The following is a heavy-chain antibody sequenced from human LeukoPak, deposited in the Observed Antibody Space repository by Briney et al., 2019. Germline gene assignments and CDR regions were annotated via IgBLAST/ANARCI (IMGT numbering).Heavy chain of an antibody. CDR1: SGSLSTGCYC. J-gene: IGHJ4*02. CDR2: IYTSRST. CDR3: ARGRYYYGSIGSFDY. V-gene: IGHV4-61*02. Sequence: TSPETLSPTCTVASGSLSTGCYCWSWIRQPAWKGLDGTGRIYTSRSTNYNPSLKSRVTISVDTTKNKFTLTLSSLTAADTTTDYCARGRYYYGSIGSFDYWGQGTLVIVSS. D-gene: IGHD3-22*01.